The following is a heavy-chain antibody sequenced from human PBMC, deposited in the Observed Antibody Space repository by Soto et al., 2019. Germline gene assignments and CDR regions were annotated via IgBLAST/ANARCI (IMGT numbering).Heavy chain of an antibody. J-gene: IGHJ6*03. Sequence: SETLSLTCTVSGGSISSYYWSWIRQPPGKGLEWIGYIYYSGSTNYNPSLKSRVTISVDTSKNQFSLKLSSVTAADTAVYYCAREGYDFWSGPTTQYYYYYMDVWGKGTTVTVSS. CDR3: AREGYDFWSGPTTQYYYYYMDV. CDR1: GGSISSYY. D-gene: IGHD3-3*01. V-gene: IGHV4-59*01. CDR2: IYYSGST.